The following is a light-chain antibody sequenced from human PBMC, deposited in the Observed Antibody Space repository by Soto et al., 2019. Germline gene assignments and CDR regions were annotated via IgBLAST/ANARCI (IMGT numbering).Light chain of an antibody. J-gene: IGKJ5*01. V-gene: IGKV1-39*01. Sequence: DIQMTQSPSSLSASVGDRVTITCRASQSIVTYLNWYHQKPGQAPKLLIYAASNLQSGVPSRFSGSGSGTDFTLTISSLQPEDFATYYCQQSYSTPFTFGQVTRLAIK. CDR2: AAS. CDR3: QQSYSTPFT. CDR1: QSIVTY.